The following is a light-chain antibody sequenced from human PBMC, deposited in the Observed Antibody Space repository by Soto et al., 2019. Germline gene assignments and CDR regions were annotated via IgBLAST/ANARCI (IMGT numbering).Light chain of an antibody. J-gene: IGKJ4*01. CDR2: DAS. V-gene: IGKV1-33*01. CDR3: QQFDNLPLT. CDR1: QDINNS. Sequence: DIQMTQSLSSLSASVGDRVTITCQANQDINNSLNWYQQRPGEAPKLLIYDASILEAGVPSRFSGGGFGTTFTLTISSLQPEDIATYYCQQFDNLPLTFGGGTKVELK.